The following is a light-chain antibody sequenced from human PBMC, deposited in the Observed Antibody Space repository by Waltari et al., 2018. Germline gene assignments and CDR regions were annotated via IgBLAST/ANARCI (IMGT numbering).Light chain of an antibody. Sequence: EVVLTQSPVTLSLSPGERATLSCRASQSVGKFLAWYQKKPGQAPRLLIYDASNRATGIPVTFSGSGSGTDFTLTISSVQPEDFALYFCQQRSDWPPSITFCQGTRLEI. CDR1: QSVGKF. V-gene: IGKV3-11*01. J-gene: IGKJ5*01. CDR2: DAS. CDR3: QQRSDWPPSIT.